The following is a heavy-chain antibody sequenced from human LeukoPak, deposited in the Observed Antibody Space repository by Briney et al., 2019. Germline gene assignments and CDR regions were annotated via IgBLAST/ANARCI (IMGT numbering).Heavy chain of an antibody. D-gene: IGHD5-12*01. CDR1: GYTFTSYA. J-gene: IGHJ4*02. CDR2: INTAIGNT. CDR3: ARDLFSGYDSPFDY. Sequence: ASVKVSCKTSGYTFTSYALHWVRQAPGQRLTWMGWINTAIGNTEYSQNFQDGITITRDTSTSTVYMELSSLTSEDTAIYFCARDLFSGYDSPFDYWGQGTLVTVSS. V-gene: IGHV1-3*04.